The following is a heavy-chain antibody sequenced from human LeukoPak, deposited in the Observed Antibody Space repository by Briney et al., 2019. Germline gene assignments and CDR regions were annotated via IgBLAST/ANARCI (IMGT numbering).Heavy chain of an antibody. CDR2: IRGSDGST. CDR3: AKAFGGSWSPFDY. Sequence: PGGSLRLSCAASGFPFSTYAMSWVRQAPGKGLEWVSSIRGSDGSTYYADSVKGRFAISRDNSKNTLYLQINSLRAEDTAVYYCAKAFGGSWSPFDYWGQGTLVTVSS. CDR1: GFPFSTYA. V-gene: IGHV3-23*01. J-gene: IGHJ4*02. D-gene: IGHD6-13*01.